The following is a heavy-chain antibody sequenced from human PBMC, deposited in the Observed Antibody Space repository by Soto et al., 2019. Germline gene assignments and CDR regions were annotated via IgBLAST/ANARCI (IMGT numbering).Heavy chain of an antibody. V-gene: IGHV3-23*01. CDR3: AKGSASTRPYYFDS. J-gene: IGHJ4*02. CDR1: GFTFSDFV. CDR2: ITGSSGDI. D-gene: IGHD6-6*01. Sequence: PGGSLRLSCAASGFTFSDFVMSWVRQAPGKGLEWVSAITGSSGDIYYADSVEGRFTISRDNSKNTLYLEMNKLRAEDTALYYCAKGSASTRPYYFDSWGQGIWVTVSS.